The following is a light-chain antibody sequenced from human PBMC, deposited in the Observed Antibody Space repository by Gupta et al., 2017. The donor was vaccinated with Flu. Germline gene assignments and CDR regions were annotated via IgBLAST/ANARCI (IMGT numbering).Light chain of an antibody. J-gene: IGLJ3*02. Sequence: SYELTQPSSVSVSPGQTATITCSGDILTRKYGRWLRQRPGQAPTLSMYKDRVRPSAVPLRFSGSGSGNTVTMTMRGAEEEDDEYYFSCYATDTVGVFGGGTKVTV. V-gene: IGLV3-27*01. CDR2: KDR. CDR3: CYATDTVGV. CDR1: ILTRKY.